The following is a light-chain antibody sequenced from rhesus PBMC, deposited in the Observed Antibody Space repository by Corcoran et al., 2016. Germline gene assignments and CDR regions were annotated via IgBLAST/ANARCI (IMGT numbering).Light chain of an antibody. CDR2: KAS. J-gene: IGKJ2*01. CDR1: QSINSW. V-gene: IGKV1-22*01. Sequence: DIQMTQSPSSLSASVGDTVTITCRASQSINSWLAWYQQKPGKAPKLLNYKASTLQSGVPSRFSGSGSGTDFTLTISSLQSEDIATYYCQQYSSSPYSFGQGTKVEIK. CDR3: QQYSSSPYS.